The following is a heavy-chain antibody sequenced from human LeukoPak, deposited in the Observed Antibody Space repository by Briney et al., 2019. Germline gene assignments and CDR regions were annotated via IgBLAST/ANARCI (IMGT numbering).Heavy chain of an antibody. J-gene: IGHJ4*02. CDR3: AGGSSGWGPYYFDY. CDR1: GFTFSTYW. CDR2: IKQDGSEK. D-gene: IGHD6-19*01. V-gene: IGHV3-7*01. Sequence: GGSLRLSCAASGFTFSTYWMSWVRQAPGKGLEWVANIKQDGSEKYYVDSVKGRFTISRDNAKKSLYLQMNSLRADDTAVYYCAGGSSGWGPYYFDYWGQGTLVTVSS.